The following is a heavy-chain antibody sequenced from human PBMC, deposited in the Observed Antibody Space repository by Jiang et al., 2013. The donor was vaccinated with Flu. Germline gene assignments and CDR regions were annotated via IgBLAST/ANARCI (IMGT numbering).Heavy chain of an antibody. J-gene: IGHJ5*02. CDR2: INGGNGDT. D-gene: IGHD6-13*01. CDR3: ARAAKRVAAAVPGGFDP. V-gene: IGHV1-3*01. Sequence: GAEVKKPGASVKVSCKASGYIFTSYVMHWVRQAPGQSLEWMGWINGGNGDTKYSQNFQGRVTITRDTSANTAYMELSSLISEDTAVYYCARAAKRVAAAVPGGFDPWGQGNPGHRLL. CDR1: GYIFTSYV.